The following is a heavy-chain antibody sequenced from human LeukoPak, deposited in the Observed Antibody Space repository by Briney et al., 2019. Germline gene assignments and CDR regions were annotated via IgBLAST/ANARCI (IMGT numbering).Heavy chain of an antibody. V-gene: IGHV3-7*01. CDR3: VRGGESTWS. Sequence: GGSLRLSCAASGFTFSSYTMSWVRQAPGKGLEWVANIKQDGSEKYYVDSVKGRFTISRDDAKNTLYLQINSLRAEDTAVYYCVRGGESTWSWGQGTLVTVSS. D-gene: IGHD2-15*01. CDR2: IKQDGSEK. J-gene: IGHJ5*02. CDR1: GFTFSSYT.